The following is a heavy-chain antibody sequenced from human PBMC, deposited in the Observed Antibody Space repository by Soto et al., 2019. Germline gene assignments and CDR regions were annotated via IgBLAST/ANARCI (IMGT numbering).Heavy chain of an antibody. CDR2: IYYSGST. CDR3: ARERPRHYYYYGMDV. Sequence: SETLSLTCTVSGGSISSGDYYWSWIRQPPGKGLEWIGYIYYSGSTYYNPSLKSRVTISVDTSKNQSSLKLSSVTAADTAVYYCARERPRHYYYYGMDVWGQGTTVTVSS. J-gene: IGHJ6*02. V-gene: IGHV4-30-4*01. CDR1: GGSISSGDYY.